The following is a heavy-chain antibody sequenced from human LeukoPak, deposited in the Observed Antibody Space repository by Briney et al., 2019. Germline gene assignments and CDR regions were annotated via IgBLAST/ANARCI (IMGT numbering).Heavy chain of an antibody. Sequence: SETLSLTCAVSGGSISSGGNYWSWIRQHPGKGLEWIGYNSYSGSTYYNPSLKSRVSISVDTSQNQFPLKMSSVTAADTAVYYCARMMYCSSTSCYVQSSFDYWGQGALVTVSS. V-gene: IGHV4-31*11. CDR1: GGSISSGGNY. J-gene: IGHJ4*02. CDR2: NSYSGST. CDR3: ARMMYCSSTSCYVQSSFDY. D-gene: IGHD2-2*01.